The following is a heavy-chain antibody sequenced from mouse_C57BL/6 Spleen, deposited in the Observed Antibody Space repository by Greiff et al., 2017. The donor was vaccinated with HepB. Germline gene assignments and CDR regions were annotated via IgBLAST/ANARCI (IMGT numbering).Heavy chain of an antibody. CDR1: GYTFTSYD. CDR2: IYPRDGST. CDR3: ARSRRGDY. Sequence: VKLMESGPELVKPGASVKLSCKASGYTFTSYDINWVKQRPGQGLEWIGWIYPRDGSTKYNEKFKGKATLTVDTPSSTAYMELHSLTSEDSAVYFCARSRRGDYWGQGTTLTVSS. J-gene: IGHJ2*01. V-gene: IGHV1-85*01.